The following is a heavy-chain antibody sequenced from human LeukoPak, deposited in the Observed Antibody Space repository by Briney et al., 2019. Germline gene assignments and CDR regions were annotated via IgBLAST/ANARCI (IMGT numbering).Heavy chain of an antibody. CDR2: ISAYNGNT. D-gene: IGHD6-13*01. CDR1: GYTFTSYG. J-gene: IGHJ4*02. Sequence: ASVKVSCKASGYTFTSYGISWVRQAPGQGLEWMGWISAYNGNTKYAQKLQGRVTMTTDTSTSTAYMELRSLRSADSAVYFCARVPIPPYSSSWYQPFDYWGQGTLVTVSS. V-gene: IGHV1-18*01. CDR3: ARVPIPPYSSSWYQPFDY.